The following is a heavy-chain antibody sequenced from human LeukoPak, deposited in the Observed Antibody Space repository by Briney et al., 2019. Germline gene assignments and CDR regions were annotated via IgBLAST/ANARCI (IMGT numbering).Heavy chain of an antibody. CDR2: IYSDVST. CDR3: DSGYRPFDF. CDR1: GFTVSRNY. V-gene: IGHV3-53*01. Sequence: GGSLRLSCAASGFTVSRNYMSWVRQAPGKGLEWVSEIYSDVSTYYAASVKGRFTISRDNAKNSLFLQMNFLRAEDTAVYYCDSGYRPFDFWGQGTLVTVSS. D-gene: IGHD3-22*01. J-gene: IGHJ4*02.